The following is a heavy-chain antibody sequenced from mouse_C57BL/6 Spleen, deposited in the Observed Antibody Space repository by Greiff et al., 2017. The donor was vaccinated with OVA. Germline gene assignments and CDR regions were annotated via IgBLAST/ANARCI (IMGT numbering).Heavy chain of an antibody. CDR3: ARAPFGSSYDWYFDV. J-gene: IGHJ1*03. D-gene: IGHD1-1*01. V-gene: IGHV1-18*01. CDR1: GYTFTDYN. Sequence: EVQLQQSGPELVKPGASVKIPCKASGYTFTDYNMDWVKQSHGKSLEWIGDINPNNGGTIYNQKFKGKATLTVDKSSSTAYMELRSLTSEDTAVYYCARAPFGSSYDWYFDVWGTGTTVTVSS. CDR2: INPNNGGT.